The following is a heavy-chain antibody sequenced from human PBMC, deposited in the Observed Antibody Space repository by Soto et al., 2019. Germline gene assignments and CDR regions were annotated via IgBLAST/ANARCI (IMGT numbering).Heavy chain of an antibody. D-gene: IGHD3-10*01. J-gene: IGHJ4*02. V-gene: IGHV4-34*01. CDR1: GGSFSDYY. CDR2: INHSGGT. Sequence: QVQLQQWGAGLLKPSETLSLTCAVHGGSFSDYYWSWIRQPPGKGLEWIGEINHSGGTNYNPSLKSRVTILVDTSGNQFSLKLSSVTAADTAVYYCARGTNRHYYGSGVFDYWGQGTLVTVSS. CDR3: ARGTNRHYYGSGVFDY.